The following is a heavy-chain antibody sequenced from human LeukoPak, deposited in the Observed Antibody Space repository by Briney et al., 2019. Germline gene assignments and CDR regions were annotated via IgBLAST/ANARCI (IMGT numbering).Heavy chain of an antibody. CDR1: GGSISSGDYY. CDR2: IYYSGST. V-gene: IGHV4-30-4*02. D-gene: IGHD3-10*01. J-gene: IGHJ4*02. Sequence: SETLSLTCTVSGGSISSGDYYWSWIRQPPGKGLEWIGYIYYSGSTYYNPSLKSRVTISVDTSKNQFSLKLSSVTAADTAVYYCARGGDTMVRGVIITSSYFDYWGQGTLVTVSS. CDR3: ARGGDTMVRGVIITSSYFDY.